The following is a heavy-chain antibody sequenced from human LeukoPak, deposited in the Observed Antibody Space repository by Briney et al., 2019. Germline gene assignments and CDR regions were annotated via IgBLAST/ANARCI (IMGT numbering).Heavy chain of an antibody. CDR1: GFTFSNHA. V-gene: IGHV3-23*01. CDR2: ISGSGGTT. J-gene: IGHJ4*02. CDR3: AARRPYYFDY. Sequence: GGSLRLSCTASGFTFSNHAMSWVRQAPGKGLEWVSNISGSGGTTYYADSVKGRFTVSRDNSKSTLFLQMDSVRAEDTAVYYCAARRPYYFDYWGQGTLVTVSS.